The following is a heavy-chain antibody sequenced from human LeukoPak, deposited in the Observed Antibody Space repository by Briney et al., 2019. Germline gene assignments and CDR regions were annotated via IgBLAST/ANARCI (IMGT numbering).Heavy chain of an antibody. CDR3: ARGHVDIVAYGTYYFDY. Sequence: PSETLSLTCTVSGGSISSSSYYWGWIRQPPGKGLEWIGSIYYSGSTYYNPSLNSRVTISVDTSKNQVSLKLSSVTAADTAVYYCARGHVDIVAYGTYYFDYWGQGTLVTVSS. J-gene: IGHJ4*02. D-gene: IGHD5-12*01. CDR1: GGSISSSSYY. V-gene: IGHV4-39*07. CDR2: IYYSGST.